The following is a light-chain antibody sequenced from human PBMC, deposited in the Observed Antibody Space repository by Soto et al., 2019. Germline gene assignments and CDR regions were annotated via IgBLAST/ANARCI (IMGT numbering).Light chain of an antibody. Sequence: EIVLTHSPATLSLSPVEGATLSCRASQSVSTYLAWYQQKPGQAPRLLIYDASNRATGIPDRFSGSGSGTDFTLTISSLQPEDVAAYYCQKYNSAPLTFGGGTKVDIK. CDR1: QSVSTY. CDR2: DAS. J-gene: IGKJ4*01. V-gene: IGKV3-11*01. CDR3: QKYNSAPLT.